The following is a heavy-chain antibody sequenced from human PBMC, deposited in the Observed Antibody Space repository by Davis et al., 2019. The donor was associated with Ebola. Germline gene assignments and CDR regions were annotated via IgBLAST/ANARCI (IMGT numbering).Heavy chain of an antibody. V-gene: IGHV4-34*01. Sequence: PSETLSLTCAVYGGSFSGYYWSWIRQPPGKGLEWIGEINHSGSTNYNPSLKSRVTISVDTSKNQFSLKLSSVTAADTAVYYCASEHIVVVTYGHYYGMDVWGQGTTVTVSS. CDR2: INHSGST. D-gene: IGHD2-21*02. J-gene: IGHJ6*02. CDR3: ASEHIVVVTYGHYYGMDV. CDR1: GGSFSGYY.